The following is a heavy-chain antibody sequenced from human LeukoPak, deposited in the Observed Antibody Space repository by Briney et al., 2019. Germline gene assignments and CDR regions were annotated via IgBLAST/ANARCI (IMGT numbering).Heavy chain of an antibody. V-gene: IGHV4-61*02. CDR3: ARDRLSGVVVTAIGYAFDI. CDR1: GGSISSGSYY. Sequence: SQTLSLTCTVSGGSISSGSYYWSWIRQPAGKGLEWIGRIYTSGSTNHNPSLKSRVTISVDTSKNQFSLKLSSATAADTAVYYCARDRLSGVVVTAIGYAFDIWGQGTMVTVSS. D-gene: IGHD2-21*02. J-gene: IGHJ3*02. CDR2: IYTSGST.